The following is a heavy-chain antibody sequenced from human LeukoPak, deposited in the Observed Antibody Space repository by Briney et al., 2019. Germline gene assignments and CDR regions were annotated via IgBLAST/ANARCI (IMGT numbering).Heavy chain of an antibody. D-gene: IGHD1-7*01. CDR1: GGTFSSYA. V-gene: IGHV1-69*13. CDR3: ARDSIGITGTRGIFDY. Sequence: SVKVSCKASGGTFSSYAISWVRQAPGQGLEWMGGIIPIFGTANYAQKFQGRVTITADESTSTAYMELSSLRSEDTAVYYCARDSIGITGTRGIFDYWGQGTLVTVSS. J-gene: IGHJ4*02. CDR2: IIPIFGTA.